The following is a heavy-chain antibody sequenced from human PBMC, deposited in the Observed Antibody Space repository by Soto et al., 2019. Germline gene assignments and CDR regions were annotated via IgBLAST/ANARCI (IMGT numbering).Heavy chain of an antibody. J-gene: IGHJ5*02. V-gene: IGHV3-21*01. CDR1: GFTFRSFT. Sequence: GGSLRLSCAASGFTFRSFTMNWVRQAPGKGLEWVSTISSNSAYIYYTDALRGRFTISRDNTKNSLHLQMNSLRAEDTAVYYCTRDASRDSSARGWFDPWGPGTLVTVYS. D-gene: IGHD6-13*01. CDR2: ISSNSAYI. CDR3: TRDASRDSSARGWFDP.